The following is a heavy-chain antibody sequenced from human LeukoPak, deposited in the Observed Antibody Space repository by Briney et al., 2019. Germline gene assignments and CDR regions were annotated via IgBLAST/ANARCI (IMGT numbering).Heavy chain of an antibody. Sequence: SETLSLTCTVSGGSISIYYWSWIRQPPGKGLEWIGYIYYSGSTNYNPSLKSRVTISVDTSKNQFSLKLSSVTAADTAVYYCARGSSMDVWGQGTTVTVSS. CDR3: ARGSSMDV. V-gene: IGHV4-59*01. J-gene: IGHJ6*02. CDR1: GGSISIYY. D-gene: IGHD2-2*01. CDR2: IYYSGST.